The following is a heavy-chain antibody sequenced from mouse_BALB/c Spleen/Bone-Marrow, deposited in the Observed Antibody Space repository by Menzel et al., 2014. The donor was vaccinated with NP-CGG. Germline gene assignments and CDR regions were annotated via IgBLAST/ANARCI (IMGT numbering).Heavy chain of an antibody. V-gene: IGHV14-3*02. J-gene: IGHJ4*01. D-gene: IGHD4-1*01. CDR1: GFNIKDTY. Sequence: VQLQQSGAELVEPGASVKLSCTASGFNIKDTYMHWVKQRPEQGLEWIGRIDPANGNTKYDPRFQGKATITADTSSNTAYLQLSSLTSEDTAVYYCARWEYYAMDYWGQGTSVTVSS. CDR3: ARWEYYAMDY. CDR2: IDPANGNT.